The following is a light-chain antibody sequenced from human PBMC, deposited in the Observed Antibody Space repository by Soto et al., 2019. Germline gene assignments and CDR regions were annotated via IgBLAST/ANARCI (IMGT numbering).Light chain of an antibody. J-gene: IGKJ3*01. Sequence: ETVLKKSPGTPPLSRGERGTLSCTASQSVSSGSLAWYQQKPGQAPRVIIYRASSRATGIPDRFSGSGSGSDFTLTSSSLQPEDVATYYCQKYNSAPFTFGPGTKVDI. CDR3: QKYNSAPFT. CDR2: RAS. V-gene: IGKV3-20*01. CDR1: QSVSSGS.